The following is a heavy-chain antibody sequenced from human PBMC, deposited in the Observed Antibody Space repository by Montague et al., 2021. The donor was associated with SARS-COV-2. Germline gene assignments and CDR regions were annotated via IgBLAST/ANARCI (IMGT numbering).Heavy chain of an antibody. V-gene: IGHV4-31*03. Sequence: TLSLTCTVSGGSISSGGYYWSWIRQHPGKGLEWIGYIYYDGYTYYNPSLKSRVTISVDTSKNQFSLNRSSVTAADTAVYYCARDAIGAAGGYGMDVWGQGTTVTVSS. D-gene: IGHD2-2*01. CDR3: ARDAIGAAGGYGMDV. CDR2: IYYDGYT. J-gene: IGHJ6*01. CDR1: GGSISSGGYY.